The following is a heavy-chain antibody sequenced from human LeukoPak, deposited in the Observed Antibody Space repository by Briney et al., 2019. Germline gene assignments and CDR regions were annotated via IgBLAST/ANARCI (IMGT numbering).Heavy chain of an antibody. J-gene: IGHJ4*02. CDR1: GFTFSNYA. CDR3: ARQGGDILTGYLDY. D-gene: IGHD3-9*01. V-gene: IGHV3-11*03. CDR2: ISSSGTYI. Sequence: GGSLRLSCAASGFTFSNYAMRWIRQAPGKGLEWVSYISSSGTYINSADSVKGRFTISRDYPKNSLYLQMSSLRAEDTAVYYCARQGGDILTGYLDYWGQGTLVTVSS.